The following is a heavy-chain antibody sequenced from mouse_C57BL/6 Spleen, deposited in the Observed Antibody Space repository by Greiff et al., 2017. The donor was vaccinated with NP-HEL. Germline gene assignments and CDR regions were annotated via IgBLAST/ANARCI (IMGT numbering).Heavy chain of an antibody. V-gene: IGHV14-1*01. CDR2: IAPEDGAT. CDR1: GFNIKDYY. CDR3: TTDRAWFAY. J-gene: IGHJ3*01. Sequence: VQLQQSGAELVRPGASVKLSCTASGFNIKDYYMHWVKQRPEQGLEWIGRIAPEDGATEYAPKFQGKATLTADTSSSTAYLQLSSLTSEDTAVYYCTTDRAWFAYWGQGTLVTVSA.